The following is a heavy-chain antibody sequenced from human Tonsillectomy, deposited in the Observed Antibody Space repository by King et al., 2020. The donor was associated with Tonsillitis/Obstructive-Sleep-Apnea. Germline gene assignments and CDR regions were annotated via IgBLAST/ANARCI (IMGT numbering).Heavy chain of an antibody. V-gene: IGHV4-39*01. CDR3: ARGDSYYYFDY. J-gene: IGHJ4*02. D-gene: IGHD2-21*02. Sequence: QLQLQESGPGLVKPSETLSLTCTVSGGSISSSSYYWGWIRQPPGKGLEWIGSIYYSGSTYYNPSLQSRVTLSVDTSKNQFSLKLSSVTAADTAVYYCARGDSYYYFDYWGQGTLVTVSS. CDR2: IYYSGST. CDR1: GGSISSSSYY.